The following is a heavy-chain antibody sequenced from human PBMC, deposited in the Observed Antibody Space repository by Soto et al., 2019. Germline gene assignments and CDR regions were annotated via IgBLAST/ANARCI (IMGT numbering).Heavy chain of an antibody. CDR3: ARGRRFDP. CDR1: AASITTAYY. Sequence: SETLSLTCTVSAASITTAYYWTWVRHHPVKGLEWIGHIYYSGSTYYNPSLKSRLNISLDTSRNQSSLQLDSVTAAYTAMYYCARGRRFDPLGQGTRVT. CDR2: IYYSGST. J-gene: IGHJ5*02. V-gene: IGHV4-31*03. D-gene: IGHD3-10*01.